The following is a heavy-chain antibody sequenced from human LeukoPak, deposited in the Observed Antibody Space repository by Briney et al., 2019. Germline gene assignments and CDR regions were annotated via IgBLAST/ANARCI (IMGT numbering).Heavy chain of an antibody. J-gene: IGHJ4*02. CDR3: ARRYYDSSGYRYFDY. CDR1: GVSISTYY. D-gene: IGHD3-22*01. V-gene: IGHV4-59*01. Sequence: PSETLSLTCTVSGVSISTYYWTWIRQPPGKGLEWIGNIDYSGNTKYNPSLKSRVTISVDTSKSQFSLKLSSVTAADTAVYYCARRYYDSSGYRYFDYWGQGTLVTVPS. CDR2: IDYSGNT.